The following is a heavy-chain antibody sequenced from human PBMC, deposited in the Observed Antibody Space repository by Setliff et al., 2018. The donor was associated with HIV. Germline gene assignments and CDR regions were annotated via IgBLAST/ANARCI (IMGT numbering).Heavy chain of an antibody. J-gene: IGHJ5*02. CDR1: GFSISSRYY. V-gene: IGHV4-38-2*01. CDR2: IYHTGSS. Sequence: SETLSLTCDVSGFSISSRYYWGWIRQSPGKGLEWIGNIYHTGSSYYNPSLNDRATISLDTSKNQFSLKLNSVTAADTAVYYCARGSSRYSGSYGWFDPWGQGTLVTVSS. CDR3: ARGSSRYSGSYGWFDP. D-gene: IGHD1-26*01.